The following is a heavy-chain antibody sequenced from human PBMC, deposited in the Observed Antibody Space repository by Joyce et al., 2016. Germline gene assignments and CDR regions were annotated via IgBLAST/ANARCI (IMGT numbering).Heavy chain of an antibody. Sequence: QLVESGGGVVKPGGSLRLSCEASGSTFSSSSMSWLRQAPGEGLEWVAAISGTSYYIFHAETVRGRFTVSRDNAKKTLYLQMNSLRAEDSAVFYCARGGISYYYAMDVWGQGTTVTVSS. CDR1: GSTFSSSS. CDR3: ARGGISYYYAMDV. D-gene: IGHD3-16*01. J-gene: IGHJ6*02. V-gene: IGHV3-21*01. CDR2: ISGTSYYI.